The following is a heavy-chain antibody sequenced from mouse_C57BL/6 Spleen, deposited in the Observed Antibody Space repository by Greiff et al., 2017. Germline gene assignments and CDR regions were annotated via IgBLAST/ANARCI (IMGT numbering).Heavy chain of an antibody. V-gene: IGHV1-69*01. CDR2: IDPSDSYT. CDR3: ARGDSSMDY. Sequence: QVQLQQSGAELVMPGASVKLSCKASGYTFTSYWMHWVKQRPGQGLEWIGEIDPSDSYTNYNQKFKGKSTLTVDKSSSTAYKQLSSLTSEDSAVYYCARGDSSMDYWGQGTSVTVSS. J-gene: IGHJ4*01. CDR1: GYTFTSYW. D-gene: IGHD2-13*01.